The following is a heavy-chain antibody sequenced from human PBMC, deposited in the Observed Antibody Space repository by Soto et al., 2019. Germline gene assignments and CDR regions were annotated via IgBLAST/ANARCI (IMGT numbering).Heavy chain of an antibody. V-gene: IGHV4-30-4*01. J-gene: IGHJ6*02. CDR2: IYYSGST. D-gene: IGHD5-18*01. CDR1: GGSISSGDYY. Sequence: QVQLQESGPGLVKPSQTLSLTCTVSGGSISSGDYYWSWIRQPPGKGLEWIGYIYYSGSTYYNPSLQIRLTISLDTSKNQFSLKLSSVTAADTAVYDCARDGDSYGTGAYYYGMDVWGQGTTVTVSS. CDR3: ARDGDSYGTGAYYYGMDV.